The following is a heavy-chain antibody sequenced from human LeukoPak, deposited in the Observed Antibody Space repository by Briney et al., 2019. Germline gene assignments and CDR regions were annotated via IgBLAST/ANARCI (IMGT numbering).Heavy chain of an antibody. CDR3: ARDFSSSSTVYYYYMDV. CDR2: IYTSGST. V-gene: IGHV4-4*07. J-gene: IGHJ6*03. D-gene: IGHD6-6*01. CDR1: GGSISSYY. Sequence: SETLSLTCTVSGGSISSYYWSWIRQPAGKGLEWIGRIYTSGSTNYNPSLKSRVTMSVDTSKNQFSLKLSSVTAADTAIYYCARDFSSSSTVYYYYMDVWGKGTTVTVSS.